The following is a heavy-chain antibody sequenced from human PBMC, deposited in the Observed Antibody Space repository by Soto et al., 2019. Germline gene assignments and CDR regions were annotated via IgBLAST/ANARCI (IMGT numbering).Heavy chain of an antibody. Sequence: QVQLQESGPGLVKPSETLSLTCTVSGGSVSSTSYYWSWIRQPPGKGLEWIGYLYYTGTTNYNPSLKSRVTTSVATSKNQFSLKLGSVTAADTAVYYCARGRFNAFDIWGQGTMVTVSS. V-gene: IGHV4-61*01. CDR2: LYYTGTT. CDR1: GGSVSSTSYY. CDR3: ARGRFNAFDI. J-gene: IGHJ3*02.